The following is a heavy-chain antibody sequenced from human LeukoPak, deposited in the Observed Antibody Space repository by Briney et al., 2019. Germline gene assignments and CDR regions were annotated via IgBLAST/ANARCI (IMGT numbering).Heavy chain of an antibody. CDR1: GFTFSTYG. CDR3: AKDGGTYFDY. CDR2: IRYEGSNK. D-gene: IGHD1-26*01. J-gene: IGHJ4*02. V-gene: IGHV3-30*02. Sequence: GGSLRLSCAASGFTFSTYGMHWVRQAPGKGLEWVAFIRYEGSNKYYADSVKGRFTISRDNSKNTLYLQMNSLRAEETALYYCAKDGGTYFDYWGQGIQVTVSS.